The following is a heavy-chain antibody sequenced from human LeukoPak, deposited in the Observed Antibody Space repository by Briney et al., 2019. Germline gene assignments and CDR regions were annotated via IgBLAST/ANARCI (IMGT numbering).Heavy chain of an antibody. CDR2: ISRNGDST. D-gene: IGHD6-19*01. CDR1: GFTFSNFA. J-gene: IGHJ4*02. CDR3: VNQISGWVY. V-gene: IGHV3-64D*06. Sequence: GGSLRLSCSASGFTFSNFAMHWVRQAPGKGLEYVSAISRNGDSTYYADSVKGRFTISRDNSKNTLYLQMSTLRTEDTAVYYCVNQISGWVYWGQGTLVTVSS.